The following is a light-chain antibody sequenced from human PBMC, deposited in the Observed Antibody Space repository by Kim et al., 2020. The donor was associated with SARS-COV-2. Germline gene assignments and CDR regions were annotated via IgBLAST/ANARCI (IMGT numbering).Light chain of an antibody. CDR3: PQRYSATHT. CDR2: VAS. J-gene: IGKJ2*01. CDR1: QSICTY. V-gene: IGKV1-39*01. Sequence: DIQMTQSPSSLSASVGDRVTITCRTSQSICTYLNWYQQKPGKAPNLLIYVASSLQTGVPSRFSGSGSGTDFTLTISSLQPEDFATYHCPQRYSATHTRGQGTKLEI.